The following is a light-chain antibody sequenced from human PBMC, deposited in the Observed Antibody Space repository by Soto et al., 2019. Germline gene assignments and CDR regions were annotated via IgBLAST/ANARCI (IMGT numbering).Light chain of an antibody. CDR3: QAYDVSVT. CDR1: QIVPNDY. J-gene: IGKJ4*01. V-gene: IGKV3-20*01. Sequence: EIVLTQSPGTLSLSPGEGATLSCRASQIVPNDYLAWYQQIPGPPTRILIYSTSSRAPGIPDRFSARRYEIYFPLTISSLEPEDFAGDCCQAYDVSVTFGGGTMVEIK. CDR2: STS.